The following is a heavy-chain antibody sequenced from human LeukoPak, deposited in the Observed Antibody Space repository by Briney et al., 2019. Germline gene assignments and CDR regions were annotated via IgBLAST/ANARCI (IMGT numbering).Heavy chain of an antibody. D-gene: IGHD3-16*02. CDR2: ISSSGSTI. V-gene: IGHV3-48*03. CDR3: ARDWLEGVWGSYRSIPGYSKPPPNAFDI. Sequence: PGGSLRLSCAASGFTFRTSAMYWVRQAPGKGLEWVSYISSSGSTIYYADSVKGRFTISRDNAKNSLYLQMNSLRAEDTAVYYCARDWLEGVWGSYRSIPGYSKPPPNAFDIWGQGTMVTVSS. J-gene: IGHJ3*02. CDR1: GFTFRTSA.